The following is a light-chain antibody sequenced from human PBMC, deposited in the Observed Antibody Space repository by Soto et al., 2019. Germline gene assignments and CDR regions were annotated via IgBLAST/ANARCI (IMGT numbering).Light chain of an antibody. CDR3: QQYKSSWT. V-gene: IGKV1-5*03. Sequence: IQMTQSPSTLSASVGDRVTITCRASKRIDTWLAWYQQKPGKAPKVLIYKVSNLESGVPSRFSGSGSGTEFTLTISSLQPDDFATYYCQQYKSSWTFGQGTKVDIK. CDR1: KRIDTW. CDR2: KVS. J-gene: IGKJ1*01.